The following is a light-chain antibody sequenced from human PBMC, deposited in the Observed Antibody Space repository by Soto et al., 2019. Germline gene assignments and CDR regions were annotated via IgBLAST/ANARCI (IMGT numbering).Light chain of an antibody. CDR3: QQYNNWPPT. J-gene: IGKJ5*01. V-gene: IGKV1D-13*01. Sequence: IQMTQSPASLSASVGDRVTITCRASQSISSYLNWYQQKPGKAPNLLIYDASSLKSGVPSRFSGSGSGTEFTLTISSLQSEDFAVYYCQQYNNWPPTFGQGTRLEIK. CDR1: QSISSY. CDR2: DAS.